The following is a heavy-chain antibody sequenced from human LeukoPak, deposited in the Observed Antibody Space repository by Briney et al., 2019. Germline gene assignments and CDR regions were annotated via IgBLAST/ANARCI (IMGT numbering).Heavy chain of an antibody. Sequence: GGSLRLSCAASGXTFCDYYMSWIPQAPGKGREGGSYISSSSSYTKYADSVKGRFTISRDNAKNSLYLQMNSLRAEDTAVYYCARDRGVMGATSGQPYNWFDPWGQGTLVTVSS. CDR2: ISSSSSYT. CDR1: GXTFCDYY. CDR3: ARDRGVMGATSGQPYNWFDP. J-gene: IGHJ5*02. D-gene: IGHD1-26*01. V-gene: IGHV3-11*06.